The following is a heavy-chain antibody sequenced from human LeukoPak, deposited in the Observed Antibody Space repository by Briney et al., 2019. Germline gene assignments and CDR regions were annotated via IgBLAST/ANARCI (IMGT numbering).Heavy chain of an antibody. Sequence: PGGSLRLSCAASGFTFSSYAMSWVRQAPGKGLGWVSAISGSGGSTYYADSVKGRFTISRDNSKNTLYLQMNSLRAEDTAVYYCASQDYYDSSGYYYPFGYWGQGTLVTVPS. J-gene: IGHJ4*02. V-gene: IGHV3-23*01. CDR2: ISGSGGST. CDR1: GFTFSSYA. CDR3: ASQDYYDSSGYYYPFGY. D-gene: IGHD3-22*01.